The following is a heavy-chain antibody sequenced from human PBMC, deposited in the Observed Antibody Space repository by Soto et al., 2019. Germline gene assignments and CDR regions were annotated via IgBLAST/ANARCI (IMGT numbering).Heavy chain of an antibody. D-gene: IGHD6-25*01. CDR3: AREAASDPSFYYHYMDV. CDR2: MNPKTGNT. Sequence: QEQLVQSGAEVNKPGAPVKVSCKASGYTFTNYNIYWVRQATGQGLEWMGWMNPKTGNTGYAEKFQGRVTMTRNSAINTAFMELSGLRSEDTAVYYCAREAASDPSFYYHYMDVWGKGTTVTVSS. CDR1: GYTFTNYN. V-gene: IGHV1-8*01. J-gene: IGHJ6*03.